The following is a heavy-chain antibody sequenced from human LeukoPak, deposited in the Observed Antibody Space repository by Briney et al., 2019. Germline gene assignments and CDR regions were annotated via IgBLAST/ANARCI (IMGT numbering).Heavy chain of an antibody. D-gene: IGHD3-10*01. V-gene: IGHV3-23*01. J-gene: IGHJ4*02. CDR3: ARGRRVFDY. CDR2: ISGTGGNT. CDR1: GFTFSNYA. Sequence: QPGGSLRLSCAASGFTFSNYAMSWVRQAPGKGLEWVSTISGTGGNTYYADSVKGRFTISRDNSKNTLYLQMNSLRAEDTAVYYCARGRRVFDYWGQGTLVTVSS.